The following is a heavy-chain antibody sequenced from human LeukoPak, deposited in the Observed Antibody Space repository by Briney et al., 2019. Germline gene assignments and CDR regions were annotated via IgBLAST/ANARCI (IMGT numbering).Heavy chain of an antibody. CDR3: ARELVVYNDYLWGAYHNVAFDI. J-gene: IGHJ3*02. V-gene: IGHV3-23*01. D-gene: IGHD3-16*01. CDR2: ICVRVGST. CDR1: GFTLNTYA. Sequence: GGSLSPSCAPSGFTLNTYAMSWVRQAPGKGLEWVSAICVRVGSTSHADSVKGRFPIPRDHSKNTLFLLMNKLRPGDPAVYFFARELVVYNDYLWGAYHNVAFDIWGQETRVTVSP.